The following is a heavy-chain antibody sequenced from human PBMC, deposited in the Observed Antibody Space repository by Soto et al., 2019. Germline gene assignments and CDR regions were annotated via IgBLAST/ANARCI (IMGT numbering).Heavy chain of an antibody. V-gene: IGHV1-46*03. CDR3: AREGYYDSSGLNWFDP. J-gene: IGHJ5*02. D-gene: IGHD3-22*01. CDR1: GYTFTSYY. CDR2: INPSGGST. Sequence: ASVKVSCKASGYTFTSYYMHWVRQAPGQGLEWMGIINPSGGSTSYAQKFRGRVTMTRDTSTSTVYMELSSLRSEDTAVYYCAREGYYDSSGLNWFDPWGQGTLVTVSS.